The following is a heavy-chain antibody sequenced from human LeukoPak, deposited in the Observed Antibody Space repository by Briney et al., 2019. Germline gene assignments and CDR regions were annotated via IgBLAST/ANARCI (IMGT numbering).Heavy chain of an antibody. D-gene: IGHD1-1*01. Sequence: GGSLRLSCSASGFTFSSYAMHWVRQAPGKGLEYVSAISSNGGNTYYADSVKGRFTISRDNSKNTLYLQMSSLRAEDTAVYYCVNEVGTYYYGMDVWGQGTTVTVSS. J-gene: IGHJ6*02. V-gene: IGHV3-64D*06. CDR3: VNEVGTYYYGMDV. CDR1: GFTFSSYA. CDR2: ISSNGGNT.